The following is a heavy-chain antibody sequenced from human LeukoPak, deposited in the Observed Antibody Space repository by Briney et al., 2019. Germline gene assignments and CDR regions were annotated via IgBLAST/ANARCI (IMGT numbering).Heavy chain of an antibody. Sequence: ASVKVSCKASGYTFTGYYMHWVRQAPGQGVEWMGWINPNSGGTNYAQKFQGRVTMTRDTSISTAYMELSRLRSDDTAVYYCAREGGGYCSSTSCRDPFDYWGQGTLVTVSS. D-gene: IGHD2-2*01. J-gene: IGHJ4*02. V-gene: IGHV1-2*02. CDR2: INPNSGGT. CDR1: GYTFTGYY. CDR3: AREGGGYCSSTSCRDPFDY.